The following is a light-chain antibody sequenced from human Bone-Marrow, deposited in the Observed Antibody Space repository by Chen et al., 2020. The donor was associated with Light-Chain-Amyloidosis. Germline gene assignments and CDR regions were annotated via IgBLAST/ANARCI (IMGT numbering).Light chain of an antibody. V-gene: IGLV1-40*01. Sequence: QSVLTQPPSVSGAPGQRVTISCTGSKTNIGADNNVYWYQQVPGTAPKRLIYGNSHRPSGVPDRFAGSKSGTSAFLGITGLQAEDEAESYCQSYDSSLSGYVVFGGGTKPTVL. J-gene: IGLJ2*01. CDR1: KTNIGADNN. CDR3: QSYDSSLSGYVV. CDR2: GNS.